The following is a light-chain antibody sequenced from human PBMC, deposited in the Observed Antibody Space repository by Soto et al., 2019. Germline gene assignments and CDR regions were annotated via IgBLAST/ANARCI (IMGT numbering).Light chain of an antibody. CDR1: QSVSSN. J-gene: IGKJ2*01. CDR3: QQYGDSPRT. V-gene: IGKV3-20*01. CDR2: GAS. Sequence: EIVMTQSPATLSVSPGERVTLSCRASQSVSSNLAWYQQKVGQAHRLLIYGASSRATGIPDRFSGSGSGTDFTLTIRRLEPEDFAVYYCQQYGDSPRTFGQGTKVDIK.